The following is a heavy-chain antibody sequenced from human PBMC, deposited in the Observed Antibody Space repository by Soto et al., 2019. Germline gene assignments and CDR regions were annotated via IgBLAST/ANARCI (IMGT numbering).Heavy chain of an antibody. D-gene: IGHD3-10*01. CDR1: GFSFRSYI. J-gene: IGHJ4*02. CDR2: ISSSSSYI. V-gene: IGHV3-21*01. CDR3: ARVGTYYGSGSPYYSDY. Sequence: EVQLVESGGGLVKPGGSLRLSCAASGFSFRSYIMNWVRQAPGKGLEWVSFISSSSSYINYADSVKGRFTISRDNAKNSLFLQMNSLRAEDTAVYYCARVGTYYGSGSPYYSDYWGQGTLVSVSS.